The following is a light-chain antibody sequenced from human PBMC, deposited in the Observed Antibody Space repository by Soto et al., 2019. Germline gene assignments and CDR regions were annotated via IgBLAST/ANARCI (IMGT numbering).Light chain of an antibody. J-gene: IGKJ2*01. V-gene: IGKV3-20*01. CDR3: QQYGSSPHT. CDR1: QSVSSSY. CDR2: GAS. Sequence: EIVLTKSPGTLSLSPGERATLSCRASQSVSSSYLAWYQKKPGQAPRLLIYGASSRATGIPDRFSGSGSGTDFTLTISRLEPEDFAVYYCQQYGSSPHTFGQGTKLEIK.